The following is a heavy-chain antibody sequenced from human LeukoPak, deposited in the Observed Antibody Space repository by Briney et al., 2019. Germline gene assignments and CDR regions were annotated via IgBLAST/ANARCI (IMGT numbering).Heavy chain of an antibody. CDR2: IYYSGST. CDR1: GGSISSYY. D-gene: IGHD4-17*01. Sequence: SETLSLTCTVSGGSISSYYWSWVRQPPGKGLEWVGYIYYSGSTNYNPSLKSRVTMSVDTSKNQFSLKPNSVTAADTAVYYCARFYGGYYYYMDVWGKGTTVTVSS. J-gene: IGHJ6*03. V-gene: IGHV4-59*08. CDR3: ARFYGGYYYYMDV.